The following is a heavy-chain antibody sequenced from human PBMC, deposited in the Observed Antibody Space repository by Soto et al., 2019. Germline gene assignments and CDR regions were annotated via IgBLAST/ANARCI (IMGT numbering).Heavy chain of an antibody. J-gene: IGHJ4*02. CDR2: INHSGST. V-gene: IGHV4-34*01. D-gene: IGHD3-22*01. Sequence: SETLSLTCAVYGGSFSGYYWSWIRQPPGKGLEWIGEINHSGSTNYNPSLKSRVTISVDTSKNQFSLKLSSVTAADTAVYYCASTYGSGYPRRFDYWGQGTLVTVSS. CDR3: ASTYGSGYPRRFDY. CDR1: GGSFSGYY.